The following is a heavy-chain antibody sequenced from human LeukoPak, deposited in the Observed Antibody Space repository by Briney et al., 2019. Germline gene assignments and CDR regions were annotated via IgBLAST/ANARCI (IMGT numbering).Heavy chain of an antibody. CDR2: IYSTGST. CDR3: ARQIASAVTAGFDF. CDR1: GGSISSYY. J-gene: IGHJ4*02. Sequence: SETLSLTCTVSGGSISSYYWSWIRQPAGKGLEWIERIYSTGSTNYNPALKRRVTMSGDTSKNQFSLRLRSVTAADTAVYYCARQIASAVTAGFDFWGQGALVTVSS. D-gene: IGHD6-13*01. V-gene: IGHV4-4*07.